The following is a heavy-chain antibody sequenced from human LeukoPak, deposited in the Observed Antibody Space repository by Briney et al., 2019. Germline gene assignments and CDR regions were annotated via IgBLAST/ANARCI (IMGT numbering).Heavy chain of an antibody. CDR1: GFTLSSYG. CDR2: ISYDGSNT. J-gene: IGHJ4*02. V-gene: IGHV3-30*18. CDR3: AKSDYRSPCFDY. Sequence: GGSLRLSCAASGFTLSSYGIHWVRQAPAKGLEGVAVISYDGSNTEYADSVRGRFTIPRDNPKNTVFLHMNSLRVEDTAVYFCAKSDYRSPCFDYCGQGTLVADSS. D-gene: IGHD6-13*01.